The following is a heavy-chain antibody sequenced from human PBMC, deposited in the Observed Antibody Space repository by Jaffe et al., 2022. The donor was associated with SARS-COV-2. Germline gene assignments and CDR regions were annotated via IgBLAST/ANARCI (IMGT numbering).Heavy chain of an antibody. D-gene: IGHD2-15*01. V-gene: IGHV3-49*04. CDR1: GFTFGDYA. J-gene: IGHJ4*02. CDR3: TRDQGRARDY. Sequence: EVQLVESGGGLVQPGRSLRLSCTASGFTFGDYAMSWVRQAPGKGLEWVGFIRSKAYGGTTEYAASVKGRFTISRDDSKSIAYLQMNSLKTEDTAVYYCTRDQGRARDYWGQGTLVTVSS. CDR2: IRSKAYGGTT.